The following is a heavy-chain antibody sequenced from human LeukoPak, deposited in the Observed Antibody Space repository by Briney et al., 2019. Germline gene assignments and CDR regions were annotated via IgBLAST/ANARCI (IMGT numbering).Heavy chain of an antibody. CDR3: AKEGAAMVRGVSYYYYYMDV. J-gene: IGHJ6*03. CDR2: ISGSGGST. CDR1: GFTFSSYA. D-gene: IGHD3-10*01. Sequence: GGSLRLSCAASGFTFSSYAMSWVRQAPGKGLEWVSAISGSGGSTYYADSVKGRFTISRDNSKNTLYLQMNSLRAEDTAVYYCAKEGAAMVRGVSYYYYYMDVWGKGTTVTISS. V-gene: IGHV3-23*01.